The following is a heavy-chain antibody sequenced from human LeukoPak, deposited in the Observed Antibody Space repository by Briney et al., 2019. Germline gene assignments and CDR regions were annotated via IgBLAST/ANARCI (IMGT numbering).Heavy chain of an antibody. CDR3: ARYAGSLDAFDM. V-gene: IGHV1-46*01. Sequence: ASVTVSCKASGYTFTSSYIHWVRQAPGQGLGWMGVVNPSVGSTTYAQKFQGRVTMTRDTSTSTVYMELSSLRSEDTAVYYCARYAGSLDAFDMWGQGTMVTVSP. CDR1: GYTFTSSY. CDR2: VNPSVGST. J-gene: IGHJ3*02.